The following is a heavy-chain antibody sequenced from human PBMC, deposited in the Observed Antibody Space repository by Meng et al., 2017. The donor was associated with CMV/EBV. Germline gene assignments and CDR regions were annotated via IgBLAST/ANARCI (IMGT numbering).Heavy chain of an antibody. Sequence: QVKLVQSGAGVNKPXSPEQVSCRASGGTFSSYAISWVRQAPGQGFEWMGGIIPIFGTANYAQKFQGRVTITADESTSTAYMELSSLRSEDTAVYYCAREAPYYGSGSYHYWGQGTLVTVSS. V-gene: IGHV1-69*12. D-gene: IGHD3-10*01. J-gene: IGHJ4*02. CDR3: AREAPYYGSGSYHY. CDR2: IIPIFGTA. CDR1: GGTFSSYA.